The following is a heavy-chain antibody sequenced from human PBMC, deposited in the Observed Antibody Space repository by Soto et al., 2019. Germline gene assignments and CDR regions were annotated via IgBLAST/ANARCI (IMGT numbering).Heavy chain of an antibody. V-gene: IGHV3-23*01. Sequence: EVQMLESGGGLVQPGGSLRLSCAASGFPFSNYAMTWVRQAPGKGLEWVSGISGNTGHAYYADSVKDRFTISRDNSKNTLYRQMDSLRAEDTAVYYCAKVPSQYIWGSYLRYYDYWGQGTLVTVSS. J-gene: IGHJ4*02. CDR1: GFPFSNYA. CDR3: AKVPSQYIWGSYLRYYDY. D-gene: IGHD3-16*02. CDR2: ISGNTGHA.